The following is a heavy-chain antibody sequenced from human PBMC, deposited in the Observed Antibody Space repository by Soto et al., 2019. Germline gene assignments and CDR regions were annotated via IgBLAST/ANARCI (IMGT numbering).Heavy chain of an antibody. CDR2: IYHSGDT. D-gene: IGHD5-18*01. J-gene: IGHJ4*02. V-gene: IGHV4-4*02. CDR1: GGSISSSDW. Sequence: QVQLQESGPGLVKSSETLSLTCAVSGGSISSSDWWSWVRQPPGKGLEWIGEIYHSGDTNYNPSLKSRVTLSVDKSKNQFSLKLSSVTGADTAVYYCARMSGGYNYGWGQGTLVTVSS. CDR3: ARMSGGYNYG.